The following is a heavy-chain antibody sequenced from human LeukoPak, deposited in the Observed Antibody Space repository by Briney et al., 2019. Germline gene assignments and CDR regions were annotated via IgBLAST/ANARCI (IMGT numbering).Heavy chain of an antibody. CDR3: ARGRGVATTIKTTVTTPTFDY. CDR1: GGSISSSSYY. D-gene: IGHD4-17*01. V-gene: IGHV4-39*07. J-gene: IGHJ4*02. Sequence: SETLSLTCTVSGGSISSSSYYWGWIRQPPGKGLEWIGSIYYSGSTYYNPSLKSRVTISVDTSKNQFSLKLSSVTAADTAVYYCARGRGVATTIKTTVTTPTFDYWGQGTLVTVSS. CDR2: IYYSGST.